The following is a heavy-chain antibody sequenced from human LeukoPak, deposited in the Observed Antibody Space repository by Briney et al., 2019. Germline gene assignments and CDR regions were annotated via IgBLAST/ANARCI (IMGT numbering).Heavy chain of an antibody. CDR3: ARDALSGISTRDAFDI. CDR2: IYYSGST. Sequence: PSETLSLTCTVSGGSISSGDYYWSWIRQPPGKGLEWIGYIYYSGSTYYNPSLKSRVTISVDTSKNQFSLKLSSVTAADTAVYYCARDALSGISTRDAFDIWGQGTMVTVSS. V-gene: IGHV4-30-4*01. CDR1: GGSISSGDYY. J-gene: IGHJ3*02. D-gene: IGHD3-10*01.